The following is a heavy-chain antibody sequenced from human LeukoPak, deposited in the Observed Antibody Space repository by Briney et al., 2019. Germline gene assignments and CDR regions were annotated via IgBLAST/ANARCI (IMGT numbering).Heavy chain of an antibody. V-gene: IGHV4-39*07. D-gene: IGHD3-10*01. J-gene: IGHJ4*02. CDR2: LYYSGST. Sequence: PSETLSLTCNVSGASISDYYWSWIRQPPGKGLEWIGSLYYSGSTYYNPSLKSRVTISVDTSKNQFSLKLSSVTAADTAVYYCASSGSGSYYYFDYWGQGTLVTVSS. CDR3: ASSGSGSYYYFDY. CDR1: GASISDYY.